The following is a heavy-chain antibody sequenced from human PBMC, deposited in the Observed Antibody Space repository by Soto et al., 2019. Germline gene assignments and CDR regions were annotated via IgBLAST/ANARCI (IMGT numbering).Heavy chain of an antibody. J-gene: IGHJ6*02. CDR1: GYTFYSHS. CDR3: ARCIQGDYYYGMDV. Sequence: QAQLVQSGAEVKKPGASVKVSCKASGYTFYSHSISWVRQAPGQGLEWMGRINGDYGNTQYAQKFRGRVTMTTDTSTTTVYMDLTNLRSDDTAVYYCARCIQGDYYYGMDVWGQGTTVNVSS. CDR2: INGDYGNT. D-gene: IGHD5-18*01. V-gene: IGHV1-18*01.